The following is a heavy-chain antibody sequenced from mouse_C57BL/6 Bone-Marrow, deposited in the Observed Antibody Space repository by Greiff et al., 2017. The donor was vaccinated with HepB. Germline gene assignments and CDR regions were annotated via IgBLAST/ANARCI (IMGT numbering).Heavy chain of an antibody. CDR3: ARDRGNYGAMDY. J-gene: IGHJ4*01. CDR2: ISYSGST. Sequence: VQLQESGPGMVKPSQSLSLTCTVTGYSITSGYDWHWIRHFPGNKLEWMGYISYSGSTNYNPSLKSRISITHDTSKNHFFLKLNSVTTEDTATYYCARDRGNYGAMDYWGQGTSVTVSS. V-gene: IGHV3-1*01. CDR1: GYSITSGYD. D-gene: IGHD2-1*01.